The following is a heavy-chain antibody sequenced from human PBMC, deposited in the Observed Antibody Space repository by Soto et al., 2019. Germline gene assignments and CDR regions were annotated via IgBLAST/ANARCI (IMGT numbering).Heavy chain of an antibody. CDR1: GFTFSSYW. CDR2: IKQDGSEK. CDR3: ARDRIEQLFFVDYCYFMYV. D-gene: IGHD6-6*01. J-gene: IGHJ6*03. Sequence: GGSLRLSCAASGFTFSSYWMSWVRQAPGRGLEWVANIKQDGSEKYYVDSVKGRFTISRDNAKNSLYLQMNSLRAEDTAVYYCARDRIEQLFFVDYCYFMYVWGKGTSVTGS. V-gene: IGHV3-7*01.